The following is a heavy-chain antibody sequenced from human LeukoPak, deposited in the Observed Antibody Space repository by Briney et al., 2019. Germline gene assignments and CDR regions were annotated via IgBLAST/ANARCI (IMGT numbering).Heavy chain of an antibody. CDR2: IYPGDSDT. J-gene: IGHJ4*02. Sequence: PGESLKISCQASGYSFTSYWIGWVRQMPGKGLEWLGIIYPGDSDTKYSPSFQGQVTISADKSISTAYLQWSSLKASDTAMYYCARSERGFILDLAIYWGQGTLVTVSS. CDR3: ARSERGFILDLAIY. CDR1: GYSFTSYW. D-gene: IGHD3-16*01. V-gene: IGHV5-51*01.